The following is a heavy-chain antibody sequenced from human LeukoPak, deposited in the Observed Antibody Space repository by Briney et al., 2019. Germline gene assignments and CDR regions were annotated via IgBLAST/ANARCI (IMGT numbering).Heavy chain of an antibody. CDR1: GFTVSTNY. CDR3: ARVLRGSGSCFDY. CDR2: IYSGGNT. J-gene: IGHJ4*02. Sequence: GGPLRLSCAASGFTVSTNYMTWVRQAQGNELEKVSIIYSGGNTYYAEYVKGRFTISRDNSKNTLYLQMNSLRAEDTAVYYCARVLRGSGSCFDYWGQGTLVTVSS. V-gene: IGHV3-66*01. D-gene: IGHD2-15*01.